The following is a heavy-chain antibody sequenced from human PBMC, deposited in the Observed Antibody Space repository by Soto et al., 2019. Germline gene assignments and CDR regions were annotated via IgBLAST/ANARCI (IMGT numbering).Heavy chain of an antibody. CDR3: ARQRLQYLQYYCYGMDV. CDR1: GGSISSSSYY. CDR2: IYYSGST. V-gene: IGHV4-39*01. D-gene: IGHD4-4*01. Sequence: SETLSLTCTVSGGSISSSSYYRGWIRQPPGKGLEWIGSIYYSGSTYYNPSLKSRVTISVDMSKNQFSLKLSSVTAADTAVYYCARQRLQYLQYYCYGMDVWGQGTTVTVSS. J-gene: IGHJ6*02.